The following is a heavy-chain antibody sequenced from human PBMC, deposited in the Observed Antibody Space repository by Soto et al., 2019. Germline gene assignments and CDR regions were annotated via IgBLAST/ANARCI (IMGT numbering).Heavy chain of an antibody. CDR1: GGTFSSYA. V-gene: IGHV1-69*06. D-gene: IGHD3-9*01. CDR2: IIPIFGTA. CDR3: ARREHLTTENSILTAYLPDYYYYGMDV. J-gene: IGHJ6*02. Sequence: GASVKVSCKASGGTFSSYAISWVRQAPGQGLAWMGGIIPIFGTANYAQKFQGRVTITADKSTCTAYMELSSLRSENTAVYYSARREHLTTENSILTAYLPDYYYYGMDVLGQVTTVTFSS.